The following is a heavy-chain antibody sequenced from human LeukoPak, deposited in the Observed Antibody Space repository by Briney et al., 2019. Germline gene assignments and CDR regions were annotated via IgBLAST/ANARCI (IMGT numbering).Heavy chain of an antibody. V-gene: IGHV5-51*01. CDR1: GYSFTSYW. CDR3: ARLNDFWSGYLKYYFDY. Sequence: GESPKISCKGSGYSFTSYWIAWVRQMPGKGLEWMGITYPRDSETRYSPSFQGQVTISADKSISTAYLQWSSLKASDTAMYYCARLNDFWSGYLKYYFDYWGLGTLVTVSS. J-gene: IGHJ4*02. D-gene: IGHD3-3*01. CDR2: TYPRDSET.